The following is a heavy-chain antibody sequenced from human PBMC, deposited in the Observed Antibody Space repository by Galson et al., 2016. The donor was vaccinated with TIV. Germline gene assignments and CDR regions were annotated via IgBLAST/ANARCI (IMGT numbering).Heavy chain of an antibody. CDR3: AAVGCRSSVCRWRSNGLDV. CDR1: GFIFSSSV. V-gene: IGHV1-58*01. CDR2: VVVGSGKT. D-gene: IGHD4-23*01. J-gene: IGHJ6*02. Sequence: SVKVSCKASGFIFSSSVVQWVRQARGQRLEWIGWVVVGSGKTDYAQEFQERVTITRDMSTSTSYMELRDLVSDDTAVFYCAAVGCRSSVCRWRSNGLDVWGQGTTVTVSS.